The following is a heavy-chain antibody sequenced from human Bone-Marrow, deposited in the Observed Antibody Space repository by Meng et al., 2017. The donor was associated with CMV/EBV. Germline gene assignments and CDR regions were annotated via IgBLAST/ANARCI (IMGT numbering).Heavy chain of an antibody. V-gene: IGHV4-59*01. Sequence: SETLSLTCTVPGDSITIFYGNWIRQPPGKGLEWIGNVFHTGSTNYNPSLKNRVTISMDTSKNQLSLKLNSLSAADTAVYFCARGRSCLNGVCYEDHNYFGPWGQGTLVTVSS. CDR3: ARGRSCLNGVCYEDHNYFGP. D-gene: IGHD2-8*01. CDR2: VFHTGST. CDR1: GDSITIFY. J-gene: IGHJ5*02.